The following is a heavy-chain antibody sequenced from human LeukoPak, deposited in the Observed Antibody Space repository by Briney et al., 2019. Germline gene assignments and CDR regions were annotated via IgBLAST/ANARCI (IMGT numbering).Heavy chain of an antibody. CDR2: INPNSGGT. CDR1: GYTFTGYY. V-gene: IGHV1-2*06. D-gene: IGHD3-22*01. J-gene: IGHJ4*02. CDR3: ASAAPSYDSSGYYYSLYRY. Sequence: EASVKVSCKASGYTFTGYYMHWVRQAPGQGLEWMGRINPNSGGTNYAQKFQGRVTMTRDTSISTAYMELSRLRSDDTAVYHCASAAPSYDSSGYYYSLYRYWGQGTLVTVSS.